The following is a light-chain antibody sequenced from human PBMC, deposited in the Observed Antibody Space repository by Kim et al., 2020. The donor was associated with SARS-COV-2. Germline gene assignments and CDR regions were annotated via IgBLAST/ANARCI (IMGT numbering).Light chain of an antibody. Sequence: GQVVTICCSGSRPNIGSNVVQWYQQLTGPAPILLIYNDNQRPSGVPDRFSGSKSGTSASLAISGLQSEDEDDYYCAAWDDTLDVRVFGGGTQLTVL. J-gene: IGLJ3*02. CDR2: NDN. CDR3: AAWDDTLDVRV. V-gene: IGLV1-44*01. CDR1: RPNIGSNV.